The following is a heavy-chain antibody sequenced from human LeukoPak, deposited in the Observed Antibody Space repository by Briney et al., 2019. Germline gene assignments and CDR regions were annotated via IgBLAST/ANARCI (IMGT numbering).Heavy chain of an antibody. CDR1: GFTFSNYA. Sequence: GESLRLSCAASGFTFSNYAMSWVRQAPGKGLQWVSYISSSGNTIYYADSVKGRFTISRDNAKNSLHLQMNSLRAEDTAVYFCARRFGYWGQGTLVTVSS. J-gene: IGHJ4*02. CDR3: ARRFGY. V-gene: IGHV3-48*03. CDR2: ISSSGNTI. D-gene: IGHD3-10*01.